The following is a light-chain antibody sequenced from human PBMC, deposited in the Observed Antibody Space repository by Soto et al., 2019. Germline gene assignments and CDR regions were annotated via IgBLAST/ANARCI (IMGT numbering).Light chain of an antibody. Sequence: EVVLTQSPATLSLSPGERANLSCRTSQSVSRTLAWYQQKSGQAPRLLIYDASNRATGIPTRFSGSGSGTDFTLTISRLEPEDFAVYYCQQRYNWPQTFGQGTKVEIK. J-gene: IGKJ1*01. CDR2: DAS. CDR1: QSVSRT. V-gene: IGKV3-11*01. CDR3: QQRYNWPQT.